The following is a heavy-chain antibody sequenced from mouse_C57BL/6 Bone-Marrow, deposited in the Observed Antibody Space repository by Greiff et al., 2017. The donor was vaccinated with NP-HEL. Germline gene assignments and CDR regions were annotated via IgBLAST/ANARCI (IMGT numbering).Heavy chain of an antibody. V-gene: IGHV4-1*01. J-gene: IGHJ1*03. CDR2: ITPDSSTI. CDR1: GIDFSRYW. D-gene: IGHD4-1*01. Sequence: EVKVVESGGGLVQPGGSLKLSCAASGIDFSRYWMSWVRRAPGKGLEWIGEITPDSSTINYAPSLKDKFLISRDNAKNTLYLQRSEVRSEDTASDYCARPANGEPYFEVWGTGATVT. CDR3: ARPANGEPYFEV.